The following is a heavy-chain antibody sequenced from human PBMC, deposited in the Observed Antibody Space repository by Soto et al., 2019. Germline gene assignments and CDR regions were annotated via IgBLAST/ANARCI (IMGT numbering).Heavy chain of an antibody. V-gene: IGHV3-30-3*01. Sequence: QVQLVESGGGVVQPGRSLRLSCAASGFTFSSYAMHWVRRAPGKGLEWMAVMSYDGSNKYYADSVKGRFTISRDNSKNPSYLQMNSLRPEETALYYYARDEGAYWGQGTLVIVSS. CDR1: GFTFSSYA. CDR2: MSYDGSNK. J-gene: IGHJ4*02. D-gene: IGHD3-16*01. CDR3: ARDEGAY.